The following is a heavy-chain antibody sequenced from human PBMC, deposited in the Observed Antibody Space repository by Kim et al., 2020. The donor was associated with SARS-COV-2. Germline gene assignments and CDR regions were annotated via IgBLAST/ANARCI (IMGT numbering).Heavy chain of an antibody. V-gene: IGHV3-23*01. Sequence: GGSLRLSCATSGFTFSSYAMSWVRQAPGKGLEWVSAISGAGDTTYYADSVRGRFTMSRDNSKNTLYLQMNTLRVEDTAIYYCAKKLTDVYDGYIAFDVWG. D-gene: IGHD2-21*02. J-gene: IGHJ3*01. CDR1: GFTFSSYA. CDR2: ISGAGDTT. CDR3: AKKLTDVYDGYIAFDV.